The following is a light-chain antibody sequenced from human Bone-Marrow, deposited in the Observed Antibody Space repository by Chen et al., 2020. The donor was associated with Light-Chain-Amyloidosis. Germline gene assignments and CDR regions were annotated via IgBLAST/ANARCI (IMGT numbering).Light chain of an antibody. CDR2: AAS. Sequence: DIKMTPSPSYLSAPVGDRVTITCRASQSISSYLNWYQQKPGKAPKLLIYAASSLQSGVPSRFSGSGSGTDFTLTISSLQPEDFATYYCQQSYSTPKTFGQGTKVEIK. CDR3: QQSYSTPKT. V-gene: IGKV1-39*01. J-gene: IGKJ1*01. CDR1: QSISSY.